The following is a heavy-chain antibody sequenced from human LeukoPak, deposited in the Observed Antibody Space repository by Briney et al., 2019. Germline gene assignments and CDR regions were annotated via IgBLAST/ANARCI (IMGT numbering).Heavy chain of an antibody. D-gene: IGHD2-2*01. CDR1: GFSFSRYW. J-gene: IGHJ4*02. V-gene: IGHV3-7*01. CDR3: ARSPTSWYFDY. CDR2: MNEDGNEK. Sequence: GGSLRLSCAASGFSFSRYWMSWVRQAPGKGLEWVANMNEDGNEKYYVDSVKGRFTISRDNSKNTLYLQMNSLRPEDTSVYYCARSPTSWYFDYWGQGTLVTVSS.